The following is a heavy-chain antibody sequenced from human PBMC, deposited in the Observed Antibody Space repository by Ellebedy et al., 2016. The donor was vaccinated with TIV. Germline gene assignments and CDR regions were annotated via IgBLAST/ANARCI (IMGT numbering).Heavy chain of an antibody. CDR3: TRGKARTGYQYGMDL. V-gene: IGHV3-23*01. Sequence: PGGSLRLSCAASGFTFSDYAMSWVRQAPGQGLEWVSALGDSGVSTYYVDSVKGRFTISRDNSKKTLYLQMNSLRAEDTAVYFCTRGKARTGYQYGMDLWGQGTTVAVSS. J-gene: IGHJ6*02. CDR2: LGDSGVST. D-gene: IGHD6-13*01. CDR1: GFTFSDYA.